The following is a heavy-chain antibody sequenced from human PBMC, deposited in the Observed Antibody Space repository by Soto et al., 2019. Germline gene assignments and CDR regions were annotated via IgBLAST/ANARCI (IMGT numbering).Heavy chain of an antibody. CDR2: IILIFGTA. J-gene: IGHJ5*02. V-gene: IGHV1-69*13. Sequence: GASVKVSCKASGGTFSSYAISWVRQAPGQGLEWIGGIILIFGTANYAQKFQGRVTITADESTSTAYMELSSLRSEDTAVYYCARDRGDYYDTYNWFDPWGQGTLVTVSS. D-gene: IGHD3-22*01. CDR1: GGTFSSYA. CDR3: ARDRGDYYDTYNWFDP.